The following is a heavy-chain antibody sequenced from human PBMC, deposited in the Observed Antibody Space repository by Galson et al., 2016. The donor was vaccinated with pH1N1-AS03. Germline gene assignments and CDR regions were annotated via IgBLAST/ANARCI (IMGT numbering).Heavy chain of an antibody. J-gene: IGHJ4*02. V-gene: IGHV1-69*13. CDR1: GGTFSSYV. D-gene: IGHD3-22*01. CDR3: ASPPNYFDTSGYYLYFDY. CDR2: IIPIFRTP. Sequence: SEKVASKASGGTFSSYVISWVRQSPGQGLEWMGGIIPIFRTPKYAQKFQGRVTITADESTRTAYMEMSSLRYEDTAVYYCASPPNYFDTSGYYLYFDYWCQGTLVTVYS.